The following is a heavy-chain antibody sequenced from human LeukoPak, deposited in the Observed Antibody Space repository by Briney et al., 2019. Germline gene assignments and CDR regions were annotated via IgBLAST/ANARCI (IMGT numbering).Heavy chain of an antibody. CDR3: AREEVSVISDTCCSGLGY. Sequence: ASVKVSCKASGYTFTGFYIHWVRQAPGQGLEWVGWINPNSGGTNYAQKLQGRVTMTRDTSINTAYMELGSLRSDDTAVYYCAREEVSVISDTCCSGLGYWGQGTLVTVSS. J-gene: IGHJ4*02. V-gene: IGHV1-2*02. CDR1: GYTFTGFY. D-gene: IGHD3-10*01. CDR2: INPNSGGT.